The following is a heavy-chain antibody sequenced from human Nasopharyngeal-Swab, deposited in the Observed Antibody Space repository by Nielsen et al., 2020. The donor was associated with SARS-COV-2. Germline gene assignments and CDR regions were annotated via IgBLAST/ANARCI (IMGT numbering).Heavy chain of an antibody. J-gene: IGHJ6*02. D-gene: IGHD5-18*01. CDR3: ARDHSYGYASAGMDV. CDR1: GFTFSSYA. V-gene: IGHV3-30*04. CDR2: ISYDGSNK. Sequence: GESLKISCAASGFTFSSYAMHWVRQAPGKGLEWVAVISYDGSNKYYADSVKGRFTISRDNSKNTLYLQMNSLRAEDTAVYYCARDHSYGYASAGMDVWGQGTTVTVSS.